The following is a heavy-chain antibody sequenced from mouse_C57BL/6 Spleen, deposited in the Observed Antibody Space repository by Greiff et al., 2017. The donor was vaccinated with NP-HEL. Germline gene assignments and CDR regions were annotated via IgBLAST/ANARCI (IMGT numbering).Heavy chain of an antibody. Sequence: LQQPGAELVKPGASVKLSCKASGYTFTSYWMHWVKQRPGQGLEWIGMIHPNSGSTNYNEKFKSKATLTVDKSSSTAYMQLSSLTSEDSAVYYCARGMGTAQATWFAYWGQGTLVTVSA. CDR1: GYTFTSYW. V-gene: IGHV1-64*01. CDR3: ARGMGTAQATWFAY. CDR2: IHPNSGST. J-gene: IGHJ3*01. D-gene: IGHD3-2*02.